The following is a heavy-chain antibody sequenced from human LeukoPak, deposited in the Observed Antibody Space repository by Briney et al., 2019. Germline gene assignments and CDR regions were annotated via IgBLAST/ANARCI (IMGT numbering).Heavy chain of an antibody. V-gene: IGHV3-23*01. J-gene: IGHJ6*02. Sequence: AGSLRLSCAASGITFSSYSMNRVRQAPGKGLQWPSVIGGDGTTYYADSVKGRFTVSRDNSENTLYLQNNSLRAADTAVYYCAKGPYGLGIYYGMDVWGQGTTVTV. D-gene: IGHD3-10*01. CDR3: AKGPYGLGIYYGMDV. CDR1: GITFSSYS. CDR2: IGGDGTT.